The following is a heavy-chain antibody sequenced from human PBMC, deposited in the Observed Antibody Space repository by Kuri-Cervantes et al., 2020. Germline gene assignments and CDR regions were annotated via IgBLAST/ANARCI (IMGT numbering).Heavy chain of an antibody. CDR1: GGSISSYY. J-gene: IGHJ4*02. V-gene: IGHV4-4*07. CDR3: ARGARIAVAGTEIFDY. Sequence: SETLSLTCTVSGGSISSYYWSWIRQPAGKGLEWIGRIYTSGSTNYNPSLKSRVTISVDTSKNQFSLKLSSVTAADTAVYYCARGARIAVAGTEIFDYWGQGTLVTVSS. CDR2: IYTSGST. D-gene: IGHD6-19*01.